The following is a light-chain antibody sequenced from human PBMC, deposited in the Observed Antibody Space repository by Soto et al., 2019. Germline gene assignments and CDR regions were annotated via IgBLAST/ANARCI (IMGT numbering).Light chain of an antibody. CDR2: EVS. Sequence: DLVMTQTPLSLSVTPGQPASISCKSSQSLLHSNGKTYLYWYLEKSGQPPHLLIYEVSNRFSGVPDRFSGSGSGTDFTLNISRVEADDVGDYYCMQSLQFPLTFGGGTKVEIK. J-gene: IGKJ4*01. V-gene: IGKV2D-29*01. CDR3: MQSLQFPLT. CDR1: QSLLHSNGKTY.